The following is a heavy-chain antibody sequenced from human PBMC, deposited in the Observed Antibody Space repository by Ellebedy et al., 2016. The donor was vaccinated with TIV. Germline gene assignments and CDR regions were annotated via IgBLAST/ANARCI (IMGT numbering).Heavy chain of an antibody. CDR1: GFTFSSRR. Sequence: PGGSLRLSCAASGFTFSSRRMNWLRQAPGKGLEWVSSISGNPQFLQYTDSVRGRFTISRDNAKNVLYLQMDSLRAEDTDVYYCATDRGEAGLLSFFDYWGQGTLVTVST. CDR2: ISGNPQFL. D-gene: IGHD2/OR15-2a*01. CDR3: ATDRGEAGLLSFFDY. V-gene: IGHV3-21*06. J-gene: IGHJ4*02.